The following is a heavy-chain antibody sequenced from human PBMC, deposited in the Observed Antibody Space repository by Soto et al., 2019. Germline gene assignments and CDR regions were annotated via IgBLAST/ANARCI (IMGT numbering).Heavy chain of an antibody. J-gene: IGHJ4*02. CDR2: IYTSGST. Sequence: PSETLSLTCTVSGGSISSYYWSWIRQPAGKGLEWIGRIYTSGSTNYNPSLKSRVTMSVDTSKNQFSLKLSSVTAADTAVYYCARDEYSGSYWGPYYFDYWGQGTLVTVSS. D-gene: IGHD1-26*01. CDR1: GGSISSYY. V-gene: IGHV4-4*07. CDR3: ARDEYSGSYWGPYYFDY.